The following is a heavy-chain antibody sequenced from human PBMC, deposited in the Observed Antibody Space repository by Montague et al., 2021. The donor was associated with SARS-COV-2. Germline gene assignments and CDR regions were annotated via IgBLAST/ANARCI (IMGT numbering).Heavy chain of an antibody. Sequence: SETLSLTCTVSGASMSGYYWGWVRQPPGKGPEGMGDIYSSGNTHYNPSLKSRGTISVDTSKSKFSLGLTSLTAADTAVYYCVGGGRSRAYAMDYWGQGTLVTVSS. CDR1: GASMSGYY. CDR3: VGGGRSRAYAMDY. CDR2: IYSSGNT. J-gene: IGHJ4*02. D-gene: IGHD3-22*01. V-gene: IGHV4-59*01.